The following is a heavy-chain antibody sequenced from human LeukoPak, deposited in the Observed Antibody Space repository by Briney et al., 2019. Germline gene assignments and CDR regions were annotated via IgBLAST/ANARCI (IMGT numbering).Heavy chain of an antibody. CDR2: IYYSGST. Sequence: SETLSLTCTVSGGSISSYYWSWIRQPPGKGLEWIGYIYYSGSTNYNPSLKSRVTISVDTSKNQFSLKLSSVTAADTAVYYCAGVVTRLAVAGTYYFDYWGQGTLVTVSS. V-gene: IGHV4-59*01. CDR1: GGSISSYY. CDR3: AGVVTRLAVAGTYYFDY. D-gene: IGHD6-19*01. J-gene: IGHJ4*02.